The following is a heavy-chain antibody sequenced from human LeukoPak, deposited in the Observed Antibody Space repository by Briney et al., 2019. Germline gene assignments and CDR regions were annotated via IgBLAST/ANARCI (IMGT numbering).Heavy chain of an antibody. CDR3: ALGDSSGYYYAY. V-gene: IGHV3-23*01. CDR2: ISGSGGST. Sequence: QPGGSLRLSCAASGFTFSSYAMSWVRQAPGKGLEWVSTISGSGGSTDYADSVKGRFTISRDNSKNTLYLQVNSLRAEDTAVYYCALGDSSGYYYAYWGQGTLVTVSS. D-gene: IGHD3-22*01. CDR1: GFTFSSYA. J-gene: IGHJ4*02.